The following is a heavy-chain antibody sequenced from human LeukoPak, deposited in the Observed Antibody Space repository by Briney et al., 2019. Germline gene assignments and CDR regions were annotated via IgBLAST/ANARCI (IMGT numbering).Heavy chain of an antibody. V-gene: IGHV4-39*01. J-gene: IGHJ2*01. CDR3: ARVYWYFDL. CDR2: IYYSGSP. CDR1: GDSFSSSNYY. Sequence: PSETLSLTCTVSGDSFSSSNYYWGWIRQPPGKGLEWIGSIYYSGSPYYNPSLKSRVTISVDTSKNQFSLKLSSVTAADTAVYYCARVYWYFDLWGRGTLVTVSS.